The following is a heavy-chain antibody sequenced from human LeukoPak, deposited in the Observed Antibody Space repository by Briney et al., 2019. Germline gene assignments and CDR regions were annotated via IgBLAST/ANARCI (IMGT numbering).Heavy chain of an antibody. CDR1: GYSFTSYW. D-gene: IGHD6-19*01. J-gene: IGHJ3*02. CDR2: TYPGDSDT. V-gene: IGHV5-51*01. Sequence: GESLKISCKGSGYSFTSYWIGWVRQMPGKGLEWMGITYPGDSDTRYSPSFRGQVTISADKSISTAYLQWNSLKASDTAMYYCAIQAVAGTFVRAYDAFDIWGQGTMVTVSS. CDR3: AIQAVAGTFVRAYDAFDI.